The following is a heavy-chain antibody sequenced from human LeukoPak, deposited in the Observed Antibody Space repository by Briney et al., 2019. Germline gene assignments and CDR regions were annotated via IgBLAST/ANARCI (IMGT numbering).Heavy chain of an antibody. V-gene: IGHV3-7*04. Sequence: GGSLRLSCVASGFPFSSYWMTWVRQAPGKGLEWVANIKQDGSKKSYVDSVKGRFTISRDNAKNSLYLQMNSLRAEDTAIYYCTRVGYIDEGVDYWGQGTLVTVSS. J-gene: IGHJ4*02. CDR2: IKQDGSKK. D-gene: IGHD5-24*01. CDR3: TRVGYIDEGVDY. CDR1: GFPFSSYW.